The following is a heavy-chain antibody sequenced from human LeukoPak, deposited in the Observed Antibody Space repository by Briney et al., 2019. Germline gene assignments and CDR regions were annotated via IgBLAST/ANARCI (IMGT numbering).Heavy chain of an antibody. CDR2: IYYSGST. D-gene: IGHD3-10*01. J-gene: IGHJ4*02. CDR3: ARDPAREGSGTVGPDY. CDR1: GGSISSGGYY. Sequence: PSETLSLTCTVSGGSISSGGYYWSWIRQHPGKGLEWIGYIYYSGSTYYNPSLKSRVTISVDTSKNQFSLKLSSVTAADTAVYYCARDPAREGSGTVGPDYWGQGTLVTVSS. V-gene: IGHV4-31*03.